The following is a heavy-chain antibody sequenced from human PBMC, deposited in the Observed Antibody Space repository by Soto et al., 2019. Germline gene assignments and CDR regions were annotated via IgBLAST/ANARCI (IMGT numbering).Heavy chain of an antibody. CDR3: ARNDYVWGSQHYFDY. J-gene: IGHJ4*02. CDR2: IYYSGST. V-gene: IGHV4-59*01. D-gene: IGHD3-16*01. Sequence: SETLSLTCTVSGGSISSYYWSWIRQPPGKGLEWIGYIYYSGSTNYNPSLKSRVTISVDTSKNQFSLKLSSVTAAGTAVYYCARNDYVWGSQHYFDYWGQGTLVTVSS. CDR1: GGSISSYY.